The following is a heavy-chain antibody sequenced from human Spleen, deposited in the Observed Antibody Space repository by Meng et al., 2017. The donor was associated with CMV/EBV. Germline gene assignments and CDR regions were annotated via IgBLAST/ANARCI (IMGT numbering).Heavy chain of an antibody. CDR2: VFPILDIT. D-gene: IGHD5-12*01. V-gene: IGHV1-69*04. CDR3: ARDGVATIIGGEPFDY. Sequence: SVKVSCKASGGTFSSYTVTWVRQAPGQGLEWMGRVFPILDITNYAQKFQGRVTITADKSTSISYMELSSLRSEDTAVYYCARDGVATIIGGEPFDYWGQGTLVTVSS. CDR1: GGTFSSYT. J-gene: IGHJ4*02.